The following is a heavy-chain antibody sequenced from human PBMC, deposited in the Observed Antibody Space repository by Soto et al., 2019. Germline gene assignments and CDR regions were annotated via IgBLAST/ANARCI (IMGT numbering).Heavy chain of an antibody. CDR2: IKQVGREK. J-gene: IGHJ5*02. V-gene: IGHV3-7*03. Sequence: DVQLVESGGALVQPGGSLRLSCAASGFSFSSYWMTWVRQAPGKGLEWVANIKQVGREKYYVASVKGRFTISRDNGKNLLFLQMDSLTPDDTAVYYCAGDGVRNGAYNGWLDPWGQGTLVTVSS. CDR1: GFSFSSYW. CDR3: AGDGVRNGAYNGWLDP. D-gene: IGHD3-16*01.